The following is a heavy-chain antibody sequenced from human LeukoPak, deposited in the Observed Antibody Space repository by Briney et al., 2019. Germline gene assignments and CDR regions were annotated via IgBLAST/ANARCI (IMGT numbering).Heavy chain of an antibody. CDR2: INPNRGGT. CDR3: ARGKTYTTMDELHYYYYYMDV. Sequence: GASVKVSCKASGYTFTGYYMHWVRQAPGQGLEWMGWINPNRGGTNYAQKFQGRVTMTRDTSISTAYMELGRLRSDDTAVYYCARGKTYTTMDELHYYYYYMDVWGKGTTVTVSS. J-gene: IGHJ6*03. CDR1: GYTFTGYY. V-gene: IGHV1-2*02. D-gene: IGHD5-18*01.